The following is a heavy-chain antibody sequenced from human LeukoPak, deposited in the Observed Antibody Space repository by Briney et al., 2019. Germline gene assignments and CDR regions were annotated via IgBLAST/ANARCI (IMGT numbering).Heavy chain of an antibody. V-gene: IGHV3-53*01. CDR2: IYSGGST. CDR1: GFTVSSNY. J-gene: IGHJ4*02. D-gene: IGHD3-10*01. Sequence: GGSLRLSCAASGFTVSSNYMSWVRQAPGKGLEWVSVIYSGGSTYYADSVKGRFTISRDNSKNTLYLQMNSLRAEDTSVYYCAVVWFGESYYFDYWGQGTLVTVSS. CDR3: AVVWFGESYYFDY.